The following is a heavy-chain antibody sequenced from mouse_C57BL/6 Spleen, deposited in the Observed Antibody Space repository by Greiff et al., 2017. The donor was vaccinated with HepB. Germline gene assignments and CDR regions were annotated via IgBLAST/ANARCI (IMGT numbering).Heavy chain of an antibody. D-gene: IGHD2-4*01. CDR2: ISDGGSYT. J-gene: IGHJ3*01. CDR1: GFTFSSYA. Sequence: EVQRVESGGGLVKPGGSLKLSCAASGFTFSSYAMSWVRQTPEKRLEWVATISDGGSYTYYPDNVKGRFTISRDNAKNNLYLQMRHLKSEDTAMYYCARVYDYDGGTWFAYWGQGTLVTVSA. V-gene: IGHV5-4*01. CDR3: ARVYDYDGGTWFAY.